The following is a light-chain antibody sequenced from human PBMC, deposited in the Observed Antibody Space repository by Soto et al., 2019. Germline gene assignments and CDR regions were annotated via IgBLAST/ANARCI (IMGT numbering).Light chain of an antibody. Sequence: DIHMTQSPSTLSASVGDRVTISCRASQNIFTYLAWYQQKPGKAPKLLIFDASTLQSGVPSRFSGSGSGTEFTLTISSLQPDDFATYYCQQYNGYSTWTFGQGTKVDIK. CDR2: DAS. CDR1: QNIFTY. V-gene: IGKV1-5*01. J-gene: IGKJ1*01. CDR3: QQYNGYSTWT.